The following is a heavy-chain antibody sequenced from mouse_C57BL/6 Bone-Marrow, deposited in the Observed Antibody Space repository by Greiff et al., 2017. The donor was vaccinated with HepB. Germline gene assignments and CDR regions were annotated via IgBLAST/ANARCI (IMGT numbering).Heavy chain of an antibody. CDR1: GYTFTSYW. V-gene: IGHV1-52*01. J-gene: IGHJ2*01. Sequence: VQLQQPGAELVRPGSSVKLSCKASGYTFTSYWMHWVKQRPIQGLEWIGNIDPSDSETHYNQKFKDKATLTVDKSSSTAYMQLSSLTSEYSAVYYGARGGWGDYWGQGTTLTVSS. D-gene: IGHD1-1*02. CDR2: IDPSDSET. CDR3: ARGGWGDY.